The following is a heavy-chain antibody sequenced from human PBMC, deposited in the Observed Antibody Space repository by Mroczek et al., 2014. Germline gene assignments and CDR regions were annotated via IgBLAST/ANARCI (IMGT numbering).Heavy chain of an antibody. Sequence: QVQLHGVGGPGLVKPSETLSLTCTVSGGSISSYYWSWIRQPPGKGLEWIGYIYYSGSTNYNPSLKSRVTISVDTSKNQFSLKLSSVTAADTAVYYCARVGRGGFGELWYFDLWGRGTLVTVSS. CDR3: ARVGRGGFGELWYFDL. CDR1: GGSISSYY. D-gene: IGHD3-10*01. V-gene: IGHV4-59*01. J-gene: IGHJ2*01. CDR2: IYYSGST.